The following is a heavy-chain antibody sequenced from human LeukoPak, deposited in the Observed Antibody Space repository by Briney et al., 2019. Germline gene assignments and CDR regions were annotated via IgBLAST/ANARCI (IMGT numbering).Heavy chain of an antibody. D-gene: IGHD2-2*01. Sequence: PGGSLRLSCAASGFTFSNYAMSWVRQAPGKGLEWVSGINVSGGSTFYADSVRGRFTIPRDNSKNTLYLQMNSLRAEDTAVYYCAKDQYCTSTSCYVGYWGQGTLVTVSS. CDR2: INVSGGST. CDR1: GFTFSNYA. CDR3: AKDQYCTSTSCYVGY. V-gene: IGHV3-23*01. J-gene: IGHJ4*02.